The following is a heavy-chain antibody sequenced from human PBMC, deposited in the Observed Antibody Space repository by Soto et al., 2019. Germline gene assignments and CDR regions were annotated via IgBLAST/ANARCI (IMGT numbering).Heavy chain of an antibody. CDR2: TYYRSKWYY. J-gene: IGHJ3*02. CDR1: GDSVSSNSAT. V-gene: IGHV6-1*01. Sequence: SQTLSLTCAISGDSVSSNSATWNWIGQSPSRGLEWLGRTYYRSKWYYDYAVSVKSRITINPDTSKNQFSLQLNSVTPEDTAVYYCARDPCSGGSCYSDAFDIWGQGTMVTVSS. D-gene: IGHD2-15*01. CDR3: ARDPCSGGSCYSDAFDI.